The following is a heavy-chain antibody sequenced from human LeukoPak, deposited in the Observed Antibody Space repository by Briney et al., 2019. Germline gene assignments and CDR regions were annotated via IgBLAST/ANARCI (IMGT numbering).Heavy chain of an antibody. CDR2: INSDGRST. CDR3: AREGVWRQQLVDYYYGMDV. V-gene: IGHV3-74*01. CDR1: GFTFSSYW. Sequence: GGSLRLSCAASGFTFSSYWMHWVRHAPGKGLVWVSRINSDGRSTSYADSVKGRFTISRDNAKNTLYLQMNSLRAEDTAVYYCAREGVWRQQLVDYYYGMDVWGQGTTVTVSS. J-gene: IGHJ6*02. D-gene: IGHD6-13*01.